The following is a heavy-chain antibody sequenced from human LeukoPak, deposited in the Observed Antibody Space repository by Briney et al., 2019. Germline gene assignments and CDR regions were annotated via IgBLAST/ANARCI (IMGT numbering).Heavy chain of an antibody. V-gene: IGHV1-2*02. Sequence: ASVKVSCKASGYTFTGYYMHWVRQAPGQGLEWMGWINPNSGGTNYAQKFQGRVTMTRDTSISTAYMELSRLRSDDTAAYYCARDSSSYLIYYYYGMDVWGQGTTVTVSS. D-gene: IGHD6-13*01. CDR1: GYTFTGYY. J-gene: IGHJ6*02. CDR2: INPNSGGT. CDR3: ARDSSSYLIYYYYGMDV.